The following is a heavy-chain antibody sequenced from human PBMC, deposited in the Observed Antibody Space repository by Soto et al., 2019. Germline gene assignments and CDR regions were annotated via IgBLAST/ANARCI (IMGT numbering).Heavy chain of an antibody. V-gene: IGHV3-33*01. D-gene: IGHD3-3*01. CDR1: GFTFSSYG. CDR3: ARPSHYDFWSGMDV. CDR2: IWYDGSNK. J-gene: IGHJ6*02. Sequence: QTGGSLRLSCAASGFTFSSYGMHWVRQAPGKGLEWVAVIWYDGSNKYYADSVKGRFTISRDNSKNTLYLQMNSLRAEDTAVYYCARPSHYDFWSGMDVWGQGTTVTVSS.